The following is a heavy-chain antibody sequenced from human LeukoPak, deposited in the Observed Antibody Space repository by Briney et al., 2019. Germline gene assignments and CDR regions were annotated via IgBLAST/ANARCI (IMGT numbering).Heavy chain of an antibody. Sequence: ASVTVSCKASGYTFTSYAVIWVRQVPGQGLEWMRWISGYNGNTKSSQSLQDRVIMTTDTSTRTAYMELRSLRPDDTAVYYCARVYLGIYYDGSPSPFDYWGQGTLVTVSS. CDR2: ISGYNGNT. V-gene: IGHV1-18*01. D-gene: IGHD3-22*01. CDR3: ARVYLGIYYDGSPSPFDY. CDR1: GYTFTSYA. J-gene: IGHJ4*02.